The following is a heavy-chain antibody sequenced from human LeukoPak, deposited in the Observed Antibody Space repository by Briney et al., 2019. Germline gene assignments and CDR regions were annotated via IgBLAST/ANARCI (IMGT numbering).Heavy chain of an antibody. CDR1: GGSFSGYY. CDR3: ARASFGVPGV. D-gene: IGHD3-3*01. V-gene: IGHV4-34*01. J-gene: IGHJ6*02. CDR2: INHSGST. Sequence: SETLSLTCAVYGGSFSGYYWNWIRQPPGKGLEWIGEINHSGSTNYNASLKSRVTISVDTSKNQFSLKLSSVPAADTAVYYCARASFGVPGVWGQGTTVTVSS.